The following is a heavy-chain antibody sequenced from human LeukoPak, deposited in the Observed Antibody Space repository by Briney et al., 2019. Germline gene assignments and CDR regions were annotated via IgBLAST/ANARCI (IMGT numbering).Heavy chain of an antibody. CDR3: AKLFESGTYNNFFHY. CDR1: GFRLDDYG. CDR2: ITATSSST. D-gene: IGHD3-10*01. Sequence: GGSLRLSCAASGFRLDDYGMNWVRQAPGKGLEWVSAITATSSSTHDADSVQGRFTISRDNSKNTLYLQMNSLRPEDTAIYYCAKLFESGTYNNFFHYWGQGTLVTVFS. J-gene: IGHJ4*02. V-gene: IGHV3-23*01.